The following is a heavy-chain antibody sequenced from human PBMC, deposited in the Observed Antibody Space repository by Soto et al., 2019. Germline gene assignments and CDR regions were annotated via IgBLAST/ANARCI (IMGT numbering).Heavy chain of an antibody. Sequence: SETLSLTCTVSGGSISSYYWSWIRQPPGKGLEWIGYIYYSGSTNYNPSLKSRVTISVDTSKNQFSLKLSSVTAADTSVYYCAREPYYYYMDVWGKGTTVTVSS. CDR1: GGSISSYY. CDR3: AREPYYYYMDV. CDR2: IYYSGST. V-gene: IGHV4-59*01. J-gene: IGHJ6*03.